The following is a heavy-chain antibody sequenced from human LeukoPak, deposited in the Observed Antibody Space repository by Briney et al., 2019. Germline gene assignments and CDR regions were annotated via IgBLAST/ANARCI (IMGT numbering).Heavy chain of an antibody. CDR2: IYYGGST. Sequence: SETLSLTCTVSGGSISSYYWSWIRQPPGKGLEWIGYIYYGGSTNYNPSLKGRVTISVDTSKNQFSLKLSSVTAADTAVYYCARYVVVTAYFDYWGQGTLVTVSS. D-gene: IGHD2-21*02. V-gene: IGHV4-59*01. CDR3: ARYVVVTAYFDY. CDR1: GGSISSYY. J-gene: IGHJ4*02.